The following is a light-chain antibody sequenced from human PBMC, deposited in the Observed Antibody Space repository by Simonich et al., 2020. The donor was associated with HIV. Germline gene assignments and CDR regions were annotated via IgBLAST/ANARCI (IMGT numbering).Light chain of an antibody. J-gene: IGKJ2*01. Sequence: DIQMTQSPSSLSASVGDRVTITCRTGQGISNSLAWYQQKPAKAPKLLLYAASRVESGVPSRYSGSGSRTDYTLTISRLQPEDFATCYCQQSYSTPYTFGQGTKQEIK. CDR1: QGISNS. CDR2: AAS. V-gene: IGKV1-NL1*01. CDR3: QQSYSTPYT.